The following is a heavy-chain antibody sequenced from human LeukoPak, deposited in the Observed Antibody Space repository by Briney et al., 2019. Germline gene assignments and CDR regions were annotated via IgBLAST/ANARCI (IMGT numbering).Heavy chain of an antibody. D-gene: IGHD3-3*01. Sequence: PGGSLGLSCAASGFCISSYWITWVRQAPGKGLEWVANIKGDESDLDCVDSVRGRLTIGRYNVSRSLYLQMPNLRAEDTGVYYCARLADYEFLSGYSSPFDPWGQGVLVIVSS. CDR3: ARLADYEFLSGYSSPFDP. J-gene: IGHJ5*02. CDR1: GFCISSYW. V-gene: IGHV3-7*01. CDR2: IKGDESDL.